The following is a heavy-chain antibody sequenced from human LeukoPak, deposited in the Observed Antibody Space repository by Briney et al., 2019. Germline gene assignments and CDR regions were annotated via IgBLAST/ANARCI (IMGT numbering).Heavy chain of an antibody. CDR1: GGSISSGSFY. CDR3: RNYYGSGAFYVHN. V-gene: IGHV4-61*02. Sequence: PSETLSLTRTVSGGSISSGSFYWSWIRQPAGKGLEWIGRIYTTGSTNYNPSLESRVTISLDKSKNQFSLKLTSMTAADTALYCARNYYGSGAFYVHNWGQGILVTVSA. J-gene: IGHJ4*02. D-gene: IGHD3-10*01. CDR2: IYTTGST.